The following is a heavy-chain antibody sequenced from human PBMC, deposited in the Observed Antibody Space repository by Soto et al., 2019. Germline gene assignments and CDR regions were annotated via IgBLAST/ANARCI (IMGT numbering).Heavy chain of an antibody. CDR1: GGSFSDYY. Sequence: SETLSLTCAVYGGSFSDYYWSWIRQPPGKGLEWIGEINHSGSTNYNPSLKSRVTISVDTSKNQFSLKLSSVTAADTAVYYCAREGRYYASGRFWWFDPWGQGTLVTVS. CDR3: AREGRYYASGRFWWFDP. J-gene: IGHJ5*02. D-gene: IGHD3-10*01. CDR2: INHSGST. V-gene: IGHV4-34*01.